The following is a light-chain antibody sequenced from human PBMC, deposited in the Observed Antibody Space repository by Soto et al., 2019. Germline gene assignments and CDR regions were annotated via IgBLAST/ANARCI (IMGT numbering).Light chain of an antibody. J-gene: IGKJ3*01. CDR3: RRSRRCPFT. CDR2: DTS. V-gene: IGKV3-11*01. Sequence: EIVLTQSPAILSLSPGEKATLSGRASKSFSTSLAWYQQNPGQAPRLLIYDTSNRASGVPARFSGGGPGTDFPLTSSILDHEYVAVYCCRRSRRCPFTFGAGAKVDIK. CDR1: KSFSTS.